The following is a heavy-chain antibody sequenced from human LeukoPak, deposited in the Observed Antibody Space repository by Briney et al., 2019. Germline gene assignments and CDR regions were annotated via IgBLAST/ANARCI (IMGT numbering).Heavy chain of an antibody. CDR3: ARREADYYGSEGGWFDP. Sequence: PSQTLSLTCAVSGGSISSGGYSWSWIRQPPGKGLEWIGYIYHSGSTYYNPSLKSRVTISVDRSKNQFSLKLSSVTAADTAVYYCARREADYYGSEGGWFDPWGQGTLVTVSS. CDR2: IYHSGST. D-gene: IGHD3-10*01. CDR1: GGSISSGGYS. J-gene: IGHJ5*02. V-gene: IGHV4-30-2*01.